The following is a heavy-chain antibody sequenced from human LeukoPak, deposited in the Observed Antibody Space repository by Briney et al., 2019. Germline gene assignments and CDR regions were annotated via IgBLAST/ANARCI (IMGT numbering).Heavy chain of an antibody. CDR3: ARDPYSGNYGNYYYYYMDV. V-gene: IGHV3-21*01. D-gene: IGHD1-26*01. CDR2: ITSSGTYI. Sequence: GGSLRLSCATSGFTFNNYNMNWVRQAPGRALEWVSSITSSGTYIFYADSVRGRFTISRGNAKNSLYLQMNSLGPEDTAVYYCARDPYSGNYGNYYYYYMDVWGKGTTVTISS. CDR1: GFTFNNYN. J-gene: IGHJ6*03.